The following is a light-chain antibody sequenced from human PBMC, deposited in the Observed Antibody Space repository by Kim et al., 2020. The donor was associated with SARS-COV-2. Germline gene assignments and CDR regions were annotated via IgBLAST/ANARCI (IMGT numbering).Light chain of an antibody. CDR3: QQYGSSPRT. V-gene: IGKV3-20*01. Sequence: EIVLTQSPGTLSLSPGERATLSCRASQSVSSSYLAWYQQKPGQAPRLLIYGASSRATGIPDRFSGSGSGTDFTLTNSRLEPEDFAVYYCQQYGSSPRTFGQGTKVDIQ. J-gene: IGKJ1*01. CDR1: QSVSSSY. CDR2: GAS.